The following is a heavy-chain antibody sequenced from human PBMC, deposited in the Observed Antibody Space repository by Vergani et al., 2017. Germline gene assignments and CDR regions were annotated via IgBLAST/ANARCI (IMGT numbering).Heavy chain of an antibody. D-gene: IGHD3-9*01. V-gene: IGHV3-7*01. CDR2: IKQDGSEK. CDR3: ARETDTGSSVSYNYYAMDV. CDR1: GFTFSSYW. J-gene: IGHJ6*02. Sequence: EVQLVESGGGLVQPGGSLRLSCAASGFTFSSYWMSWVRQAPGKGLEWVANIKQDGSEKYYEDSVKGRFTISRDNAKNSLYLQMNSLRAEDTAVYYCARETDTGSSVSYNYYAMDVWGQGTTVSVSS.